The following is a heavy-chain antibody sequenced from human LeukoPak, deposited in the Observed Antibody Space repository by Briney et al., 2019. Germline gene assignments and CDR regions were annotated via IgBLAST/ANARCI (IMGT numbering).Heavy chain of an antibody. D-gene: IGHD2-15*01. CDR3: AREGSIVARTDY. Sequence: GMSLRLSCEASGFTFDNYAMHWVRQAPGKRLEWVAVILYDGNREYYPDSVKGRFTISRDNSKNTLYLQMRGLKTEDTGVYYCAREGSIVARTDYWGQGALVIVSS. CDR2: ILYDGNRE. V-gene: IGHV3-30*14. J-gene: IGHJ4*02. CDR1: GFTFDNYA.